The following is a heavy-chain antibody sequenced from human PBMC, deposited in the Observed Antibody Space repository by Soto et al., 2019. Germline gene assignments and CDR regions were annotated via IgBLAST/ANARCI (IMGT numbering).Heavy chain of an antibody. Sequence: ASVQVAFKASCYPFISAARHCVRQAAGQRPEWMGWINAGNVNRKYAQKFQGIVTITRDISASTVYMEMSSLRSEDTAVYFCARVTDYSDTIGYSSEYFQHWGQGTTVTVSS. D-gene: IGHD3-22*01. V-gene: IGHV1-3*01. CDR3: ARVTDYSDTIGYSSEYFQH. CDR1: CYPFISAA. CDR2: INAGNVNR. J-gene: IGHJ1*01.